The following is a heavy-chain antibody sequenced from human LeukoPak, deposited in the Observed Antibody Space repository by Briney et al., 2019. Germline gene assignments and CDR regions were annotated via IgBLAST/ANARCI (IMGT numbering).Heavy chain of an antibody. CDR2: MNPNSGNT. J-gene: IGHJ5*02. CDR3: ARAGPIYDILTGYFPTQAETPSNWFDP. D-gene: IGHD3-9*01. CDR1: GYTFTSYD. Sequence: GASVKVSCKASGYTFTSYDINWVRQATGQGLEWMGWMNPNSGNTGYAQKFQGRVTMTRNTSISTAYMELSSLRSEDTAVYYCARAGPIYDILTGYFPTQAETPSNWFDPWGQGTLVTVSS. V-gene: IGHV1-8*01.